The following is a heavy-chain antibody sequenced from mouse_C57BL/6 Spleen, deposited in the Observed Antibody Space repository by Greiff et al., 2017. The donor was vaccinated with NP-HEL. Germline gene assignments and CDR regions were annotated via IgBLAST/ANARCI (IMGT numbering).Heavy chain of an antibody. D-gene: IGHD2-3*01. CDR3: ASDYDGYPFDY. V-gene: IGHV5-17*01. CDR1: GFTFSDYG. J-gene: IGHJ2*01. CDR2: ISSGSSTI. Sequence: EVKLVESGGGLVKPGGSLKLSCAASGFTFSDYGMHWVRQAPEKGLEWVAYISSGSSTIYYADTVKGRFTISRDNAKNTLFLQMTSLRSEDTAMYYCASDYDGYPFDYWGQGTTLTVSS.